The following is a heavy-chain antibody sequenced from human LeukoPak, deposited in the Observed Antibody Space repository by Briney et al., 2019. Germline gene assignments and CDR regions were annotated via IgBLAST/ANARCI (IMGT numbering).Heavy chain of an antibody. CDR3: ARGDGVRGVTGEAPLFDY. Sequence: PSETLSLTCTVSGGSISTSSYYWGWIRQPPGKGLEWIGSIYHSRSTYYNASLKSRATISADTSKNQFSLKLSSVTAADTAVYYCARGDGVRGVTGEAPLFDYWGQGTLVTVSS. J-gene: IGHJ4*02. CDR1: GGSISTSSYY. CDR2: IYHSRST. V-gene: IGHV4-39*07. D-gene: IGHD3-10*01.